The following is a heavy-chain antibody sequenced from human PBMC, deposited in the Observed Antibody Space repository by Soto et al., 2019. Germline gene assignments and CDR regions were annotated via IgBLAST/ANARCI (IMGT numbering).Heavy chain of an antibody. CDR1: GDTFNSYV. J-gene: IGHJ4*02. Sequence: QVQLVQSGAEVKRPGSSVKVSCESSGDTFNSYVISWVRQAPGQGLEWMGGIIPILALTHYAQKFQGRVTISALSSTGTAYMELTNLGFEDTALYYCARESLGAKGADHWGQGTLVTVSS. D-gene: IGHD3-16*01. CDR2: IIPILALT. V-gene: IGHV1-69*09. CDR3: ARESLGAKGADH.